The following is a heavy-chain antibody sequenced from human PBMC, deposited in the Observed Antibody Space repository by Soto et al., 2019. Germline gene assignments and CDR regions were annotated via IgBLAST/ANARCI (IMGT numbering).Heavy chain of an antibody. D-gene: IGHD3-22*01. Sequence: PGESLKISCKGSGYSFSSYWIGWVRQMPGKGLEWMGTIYPGDSETTYSPSFQGQVTISADKSTRIAHLQWSSLKASDTGMYYCARLDSSGYHLVDYWGQGTLVTVSS. CDR3: ARLDSSGYHLVDY. V-gene: IGHV5-51*01. CDR1: GYSFSSYW. J-gene: IGHJ4*02. CDR2: IYPGDSET.